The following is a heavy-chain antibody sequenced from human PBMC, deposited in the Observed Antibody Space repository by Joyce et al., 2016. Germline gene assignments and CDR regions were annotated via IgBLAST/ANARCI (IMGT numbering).Heavy chain of an antibody. Sequence: QMQLVQSGPEVKKPGTSVKVSCKASGFIFTSSAMQGVRQARGQRLEWIGWIVVGSGNTNYAQKFQERVTITRDMSTSTAYMELSSLRSEDTAVYYCAAAPDYYDSSGYYYSAFDIWGQGTMVTVSS. J-gene: IGHJ3*02. CDR1: GFIFTSSA. CDR3: AAAPDYYDSSGYYYSAFDI. D-gene: IGHD3-22*01. CDR2: IVVGSGNT. V-gene: IGHV1-58*02.